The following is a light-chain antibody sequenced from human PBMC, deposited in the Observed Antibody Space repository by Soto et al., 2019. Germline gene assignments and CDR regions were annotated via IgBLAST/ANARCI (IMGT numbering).Light chain of an antibody. V-gene: IGKV1-9*01. Sequence: IQLTQSPSSLSASVGDRVTITCRASQGISSNLAWYQQKPGKVPKLLIYAASTLQSGVPSRFSGSGSGTDFTLTISSLQPKDFATYYCQQFKIYPLTFGGGTKVEIK. J-gene: IGKJ4*01. CDR3: QQFKIYPLT. CDR2: AAS. CDR1: QGISSN.